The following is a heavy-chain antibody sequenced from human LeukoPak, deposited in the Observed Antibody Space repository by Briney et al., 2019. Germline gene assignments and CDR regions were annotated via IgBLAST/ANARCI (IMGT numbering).Heavy chain of an antibody. CDR2: IYYSGST. Sequence: SETLSLTCTVSGGSISSSSHNWGWIRQPPGKGLEWIGSIYYSGSTYYNPSLKSRVTIFVDTSKNQFSLKLSSVTAADTAVYYCARHVDYGSGNYYKRTYCYDGMDVWGQGTTVTVSS. CDR3: ARHVDYGSGNYYKRTYCYDGMDV. V-gene: IGHV4-39*01. D-gene: IGHD3-10*01. J-gene: IGHJ6*02. CDR1: GGSISSSSHN.